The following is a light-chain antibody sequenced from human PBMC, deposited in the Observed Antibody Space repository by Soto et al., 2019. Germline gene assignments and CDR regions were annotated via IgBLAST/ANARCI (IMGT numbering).Light chain of an antibody. CDR3: QQANSFPIT. Sequence: DIQMTPSPSSVSASVVDRVTITSRASQGISSWLAWYQHKTGKAPKLXIYAASSLQSGVPSRFSGSGYGTDFNLTISSLQTEDFATYYCQQANSFPITFGQGTRREIK. CDR2: AAS. V-gene: IGKV1-12*01. J-gene: IGKJ5*01. CDR1: QGISSW.